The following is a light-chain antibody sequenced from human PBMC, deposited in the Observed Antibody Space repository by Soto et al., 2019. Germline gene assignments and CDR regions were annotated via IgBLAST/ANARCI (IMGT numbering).Light chain of an antibody. Sequence: IQMTQSPSSLSASVGGRVTITCQATQDIRKYLNWYQQKPGKAPKLLIYAASSLQSGVPSRFSGSGSGTDFTLTITSLQPDDFATYHCQEYNTYSWAFGQGTKVDIK. J-gene: IGKJ1*01. CDR1: QDIRKY. CDR2: AAS. V-gene: IGKV1-16*01. CDR3: QEYNTYSWA.